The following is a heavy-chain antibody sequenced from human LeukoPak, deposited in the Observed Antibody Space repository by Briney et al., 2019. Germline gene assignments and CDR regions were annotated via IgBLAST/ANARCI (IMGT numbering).Heavy chain of an antibody. D-gene: IGHD6-13*01. Sequence: SETLSLTCAAYGGSFSGYYWSWIRQPPGKGLEWIGEINHSGSTNYNPSLKSRVTISVDTSKNQFSLKLSSVTAADTAVYYCARGPGGYSSSWYPTSRYYFDYWGQGTLITASS. CDR2: INHSGST. CDR3: ARGPGGYSSSWYPTSRYYFDY. V-gene: IGHV4-34*01. CDR1: GGSFSGYY. J-gene: IGHJ4*02.